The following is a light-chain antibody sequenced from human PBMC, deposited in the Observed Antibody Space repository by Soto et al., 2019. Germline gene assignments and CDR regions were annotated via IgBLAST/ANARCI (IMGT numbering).Light chain of an antibody. J-gene: IGKJ1*01. CDR2: DAS. CDR3: LQDYNLPRT. CDR1: QSISSW. Sequence: DIQMTQSPSTLSASVGDRVTITCRASQSISSWLAWYQQKLGRAPRLLIYDASSLESGVPSRFSGSGYGTEFTLTISSLQPEDFATYFCLQDYNLPRTFGQGTKVDIK. V-gene: IGKV1-5*01.